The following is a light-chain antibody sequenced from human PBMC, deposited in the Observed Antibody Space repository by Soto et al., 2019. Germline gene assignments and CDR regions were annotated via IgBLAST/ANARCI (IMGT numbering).Light chain of an antibody. J-gene: IGLJ1*01. Sequence: QPALTKPPSASGTPGQRVTISCSGSSSNIGSNTVNWYQQLPGTAPKLLIYPNNQRPSGVPDRFSGSKSGTSASLAISGLQSEDEADYYCAAWDDSLNGRVFGTGTKVTVL. V-gene: IGLV1-44*01. CDR3: AAWDDSLNGRV. CDR1: SSNIGSNT. CDR2: PNN.